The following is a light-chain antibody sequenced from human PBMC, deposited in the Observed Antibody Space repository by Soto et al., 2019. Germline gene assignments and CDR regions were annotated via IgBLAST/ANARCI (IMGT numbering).Light chain of an antibody. V-gene: IGKV3-15*01. CDR1: QSVSSN. Sequence: EVVMTRSPASLSVSPVGRGTRACRASQSVSSNLAWYQQKPGQAPRLLIYGASTRATGIPARFSGSGSGTEFTLTISSLQSEDFAVYYCQQYGSSPQTFGQGTKVDIK. CDR3: QQYGSSPQT. CDR2: GAS. J-gene: IGKJ1*01.